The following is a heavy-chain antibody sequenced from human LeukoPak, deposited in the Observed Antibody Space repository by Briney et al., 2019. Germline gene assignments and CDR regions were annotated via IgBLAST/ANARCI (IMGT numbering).Heavy chain of an antibody. CDR2: TRNKAKSYTT. CDR3: VTLAVAGDYYFDY. J-gene: IGHJ4*02. V-gene: IGHV3-72*01. Sequence: GGSLRLSCATSGFTFSDHYMDWVRPAPGEGLEWVGRTRNKAKSYTTEYAASVKGRFTISRDDSKNSLFLQMNSLKTEDTAVYYCVTLAVAGDYYFDYWGQGTLVTVSS. D-gene: IGHD6-19*01. CDR1: GFTFSDHY.